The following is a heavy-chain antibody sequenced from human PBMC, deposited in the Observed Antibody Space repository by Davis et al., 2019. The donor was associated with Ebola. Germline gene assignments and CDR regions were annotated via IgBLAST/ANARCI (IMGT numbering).Heavy chain of an antibody. V-gene: IGHV3-11*06. CDR1: GFTFSDYY. CDR3: VKTRSNWWNDALEI. CDR2: ISSSSSYT. J-gene: IGHJ3*02. D-gene: IGHD2-8*02. Sequence: GESLKISCAASGFTFSDYYMSWIRQAPGKGLEWVSYISSSSSYTNYADSVKGRFTISRDNSKNTLDLQMNSLRPEDTAVYYCVKTRSNWWNDALEIWGRGTMVIVSS.